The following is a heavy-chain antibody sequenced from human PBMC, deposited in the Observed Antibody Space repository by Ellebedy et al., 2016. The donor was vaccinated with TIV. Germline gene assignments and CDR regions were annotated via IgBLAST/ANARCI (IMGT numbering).Heavy chain of an antibody. Sequence: GESLKISXAASGFTFSSYSMNWVRQAPGKGLEWVSSISSSSSYIYYADPVKGRFTISRDNAKNSLYLQMNSLRAEDTAVYYCARGGRGVIISPQYWGQGTLVTVSS. CDR3: ARGGRGVIISPQY. CDR2: ISSSSSYI. V-gene: IGHV3-21*01. CDR1: GFTFSSYS. D-gene: IGHD3-10*01. J-gene: IGHJ4*02.